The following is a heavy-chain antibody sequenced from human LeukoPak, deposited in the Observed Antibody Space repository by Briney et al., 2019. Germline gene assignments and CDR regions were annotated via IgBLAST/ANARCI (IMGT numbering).Heavy chain of an antibody. D-gene: IGHD1-7*01. CDR2: IYTSGST. J-gene: IGHJ5*02. CDR3: ARGELRRGWFDP. V-gene: IGHV4-4*07. CDR1: GGSISSYY. Sequence: SETLSLTCTVSGGSISSYYWSWIRQPAGKGLEWIGRIYTSGSTNYNPSLKSRVTMSVDTSKNHFSLKLSSVTAADTAVYYCARGELRRGWFDPWGQGTLVTVSS.